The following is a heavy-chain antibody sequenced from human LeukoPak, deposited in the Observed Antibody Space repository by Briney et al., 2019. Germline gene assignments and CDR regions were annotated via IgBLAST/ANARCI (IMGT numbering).Heavy chain of an antibody. Sequence: SETLSLTCTVSGYSHTSGYYWGWIRQPPGKGLEWIASIFHSGSTFYNPSVKSRVTISVDTSKNQFSLTLRSVTAADTAVYYCARETEKQWQYWGQGTMATVSS. CDR3: ARETEKQWQY. CDR2: IFHSGST. CDR1: GYSHTSGYY. V-gene: IGHV4-38-2*02. J-gene: IGHJ3*01. D-gene: IGHD6-19*01.